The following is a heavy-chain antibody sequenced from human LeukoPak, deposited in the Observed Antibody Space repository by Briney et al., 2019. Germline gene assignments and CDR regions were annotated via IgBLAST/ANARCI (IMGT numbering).Heavy chain of an antibody. D-gene: IGHD3-10*01. CDR2: INHSGST. Sequence: SETLSLTCAVCGGSFRGYYWSWIRQPPGKGLEGMGEINHSGSTNYNPSLTSRVTISAYTSKSQFSLKLSSVTAADTAVYYCAGGPDVGSGELFEGGWFDPWGQGKLVTVSS. V-gene: IGHV4-34*01. CDR1: GGSFRGYY. J-gene: IGHJ5*02. CDR3: AGGPDVGSGELFEGGWFDP.